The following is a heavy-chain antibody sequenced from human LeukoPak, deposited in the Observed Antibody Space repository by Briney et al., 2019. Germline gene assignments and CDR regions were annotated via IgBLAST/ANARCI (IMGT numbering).Heavy chain of an antibody. CDR1: GFTFSSYA. Sequence: GGSLRLSCAASGFTFSSYAMSWVRQAPGKGLEWVSAISGSGGSTYYADSVKGRFTIPRDNSKNTLYLQMNSLRAEDTAVYYCAKPPGYSSGWTRDYWGQGTLVTVSS. D-gene: IGHD6-19*01. J-gene: IGHJ4*02. CDR3: AKPPGYSSGWTRDY. V-gene: IGHV3-23*01. CDR2: ISGSGGST.